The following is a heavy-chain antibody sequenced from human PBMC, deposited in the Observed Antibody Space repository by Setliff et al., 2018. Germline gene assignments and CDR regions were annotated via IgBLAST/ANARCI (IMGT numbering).Heavy chain of an antibody. V-gene: IGHV1-69*05. Sequence: SVKVSCKASGGTFSNYDISWVRQAPGQGLEWMGGTIPIFGTTNYAQRFQGRVTITTDESTSTAYMELSSLRSEDTAVYYCARERGDIVTTTSYYYYLDVWGKGTTVTVSS. D-gene: IGHD5-12*01. J-gene: IGHJ6*03. CDR2: TIPIFGTT. CDR1: GGTFSNYD. CDR3: ARERGDIVTTTSYYYYLDV.